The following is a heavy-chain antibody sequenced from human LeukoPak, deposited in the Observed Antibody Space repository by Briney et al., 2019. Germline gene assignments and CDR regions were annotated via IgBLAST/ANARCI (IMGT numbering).Heavy chain of an antibody. J-gene: IGHJ4*02. D-gene: IGHD3-9*01. CDR2: ISYDGSNK. CDR1: GLTFSSYA. V-gene: IGHV3-30*04. Sequence: GGSLRLSCAASGLTFSSYAMHWVRQAPGKGLEWVAVISYDGSNKYYADSVKGRFTISRDNSKNTLYLQMNSLRAEDTAVYYCARERGVRSYYDILTGYYDYFDYWGQGTLVTVSS. CDR3: ARERGVRSYYDILTGYYDYFDY.